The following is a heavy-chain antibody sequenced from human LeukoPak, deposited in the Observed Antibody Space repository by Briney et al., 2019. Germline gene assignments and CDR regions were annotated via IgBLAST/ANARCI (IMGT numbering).Heavy chain of an antibody. CDR3: ARDISYLGGDNWFDP. CDR1: GGSISSYY. V-gene: IGHV4-59*01. J-gene: IGHJ5*02. Sequence: SETLSLTCTVSGGSISSYYWSWIRQPPGKGLEWIGYIYYSGSTNYNPSLKSRVTISVDTSKNQFSLKLSSVTAAATAVYYCARDISYLGGDNWFDPWGQGTLVTVSS. CDR2: IYYSGST. D-gene: IGHD1-26*01.